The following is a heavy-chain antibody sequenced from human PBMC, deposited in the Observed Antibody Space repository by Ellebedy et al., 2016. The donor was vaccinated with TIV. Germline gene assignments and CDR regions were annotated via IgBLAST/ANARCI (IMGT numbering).Heavy chain of an antibody. CDR2: INPNSGGT. CDR3: ARAGVYYDSSGYLRD. V-gene: IGHV1-2*04. Sequence: ASVTVSCXASGYTFTGYYMHWVRQAPGQGLEWMGWINPNSGGTNYAQKFQGWVTMTRDTSISTAYMELSRLRSDDTAVYYCARAGVYYDSSGYLRDWGQGTLVTVSS. J-gene: IGHJ4*02. D-gene: IGHD3-22*01. CDR1: GYTFTGYY.